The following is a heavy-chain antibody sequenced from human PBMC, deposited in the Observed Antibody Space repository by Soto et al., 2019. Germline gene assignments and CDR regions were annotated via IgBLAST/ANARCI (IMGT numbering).Heavy chain of an antibody. CDR1: GYTFTGYY. V-gene: IGHV1-2*04. D-gene: IGHD2-8*01. CDR2: INPNSGGT. J-gene: IGHJ6*02. CDR3: ARGVSQYYYHYYGMDV. Sequence: ASVKVSCKASGYTFTGYYMHWVRQAPGQGLEWMGWINPNSGGTNYAQKFQGWVTMTRDTSISTAYMELSRLRSDDTAVYYCARGVSQYYYHYYGMDVWGQGTRVTVSS.